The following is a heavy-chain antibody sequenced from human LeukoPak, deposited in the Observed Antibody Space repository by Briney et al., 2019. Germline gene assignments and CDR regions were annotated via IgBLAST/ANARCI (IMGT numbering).Heavy chain of an antibody. V-gene: IGHV3-23*01. CDR1: GFTFSIYA. Sequence: PGGSLRLSCAASGFTFSIYAMSWVRQAPGKGLEWVSTISGSGDGTYYADSVKGRFTISRDNAKNSLYLQMNSLRAEDTAVYYCASFSSGWSLTDYWGQGTLVTVSS. D-gene: IGHD6-19*01. CDR3: ASFSSGWSLTDY. J-gene: IGHJ4*02. CDR2: ISGSGDGT.